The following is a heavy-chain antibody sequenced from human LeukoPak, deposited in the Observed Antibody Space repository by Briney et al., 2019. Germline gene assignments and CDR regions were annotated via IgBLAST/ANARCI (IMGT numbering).Heavy chain of an antibody. J-gene: IGHJ4*02. Sequence: SETLSLTCTVSGGSISSYYWSWIRQPPGKGLEWIGYIYYSGSTNYNPSLKSRVTISVDTSKNQFSLKLSSVTAADTAVYYCARRGGIDGYSGYFDYWGQGTLVTVSS. CDR3: ARRGGIDGYSGYFDY. V-gene: IGHV4-59*01. D-gene: IGHD2-15*01. CDR1: GGSISSYY. CDR2: IYYSGST.